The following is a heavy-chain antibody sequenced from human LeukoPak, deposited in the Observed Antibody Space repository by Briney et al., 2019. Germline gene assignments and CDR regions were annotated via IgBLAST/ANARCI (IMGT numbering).Heavy chain of an antibody. V-gene: IGHV3-7*01. D-gene: IGHD2-15*01. J-gene: IGHJ3*02. CDR1: GFTFSSYW. CDR2: IKQDGSEK. CDR3: ARDCGGSCYDAFDI. Sequence: GGSLRLSCSASGFTFSSYWMSWVRQAPGKGLEWVANIKQDGSEKYYVDSVKGRFTISRDNAKNSLYLQMNSLRAEDTAVYYCARDCGGSCYDAFDIWGQGTMVTVSS.